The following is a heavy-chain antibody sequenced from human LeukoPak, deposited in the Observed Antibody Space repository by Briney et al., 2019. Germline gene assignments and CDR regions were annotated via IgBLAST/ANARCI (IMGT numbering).Heavy chain of an antibody. V-gene: IGHV3-30*02. CDR3: AAFGNYYDSSGYRG. D-gene: IGHD3-22*01. CDR2: IRDDGSNK. CDR1: GFTFSNYG. J-gene: IGHJ4*02. Sequence: GGSLRLSCAASGFTFSNYGMHWVRQAPGKGLEWVTFIRDDGSNKYYADSVKGRFTISRDNSKNTLYLQMNSLRAEDTAVYYCAAFGNYYDSSGYRGWGQGTLVTVSS.